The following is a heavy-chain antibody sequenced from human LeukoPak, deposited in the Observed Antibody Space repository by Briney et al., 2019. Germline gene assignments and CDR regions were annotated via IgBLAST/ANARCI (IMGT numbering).Heavy chain of an antibody. CDR2: MFYTGRN. J-gene: IGHJ5*02. CDR3: ARRFQATITGWFDP. CDR1: GASISTTPYY. D-gene: IGHD5-12*01. V-gene: IGHV4-39*01. Sequence: PSETLSLTCTVSGASISTTPYYWGWIRQPPGKGLEWIGSMFYTGRNSSNSSLKSRVTISVDTSKNQFSLRLSSVTAADTAVYYCARRFQATITGWFDPWGQGTLVTVSS.